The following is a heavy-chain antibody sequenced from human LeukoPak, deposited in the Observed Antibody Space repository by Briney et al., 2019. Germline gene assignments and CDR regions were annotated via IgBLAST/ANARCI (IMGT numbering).Heavy chain of an antibody. Sequence: PSETLSLTCTVSGGSVSSGSYYWSWIRQPPGKGLEWIGYIYYSGSTNYNPSHKSRVTISVDTSKNQFSLKLSSVTAADTAVYYCAREPVTTFYYFDYWGQGTLVTVSS. CDR2: IYYSGST. CDR3: AREPVTTFYYFDY. D-gene: IGHD4-17*01. CDR1: GGSVSSGSYY. V-gene: IGHV4-61*01. J-gene: IGHJ4*02.